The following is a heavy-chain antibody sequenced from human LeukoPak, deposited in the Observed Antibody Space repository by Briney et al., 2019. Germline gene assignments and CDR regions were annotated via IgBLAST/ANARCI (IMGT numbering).Heavy chain of an antibody. V-gene: IGHV4-38-2*01. CDR2: IYHSGST. CDR3: ARGSKMLGYNWFDP. D-gene: IGHD1-26*01. J-gene: IGHJ5*02. CDR1: GYSISSGYY. Sequence: KPSETLSLTCAVSGYSISSGYYWGWIRQPPGKGLEWIGSIYHSGSTNYIPSLKSRVTISVDTSKNQFFLKLSSVTAADTAVYYCARGSKMLGYNWFDPWGQGTLVTVSS.